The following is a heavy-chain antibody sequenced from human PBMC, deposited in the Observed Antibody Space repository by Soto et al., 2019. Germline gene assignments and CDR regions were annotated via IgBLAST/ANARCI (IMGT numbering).Heavy chain of an antibody. V-gene: IGHV1-3*05. CDR1: GYTFTSYA. CDR2: INAGNGNT. J-gene: IGHJ6*02. CDR3: ARDPSYYGMDV. Sequence: QVQLVQSGAEEKKPGASVKVSCKASGYTFTSYAMHWVRQAPGQRLEWMGWINAGNGNTKYSQKFQGRVTITRETSASTANMELSSVRSEDTAVYYCARDPSYYGMDVWGQGTTVTVSS.